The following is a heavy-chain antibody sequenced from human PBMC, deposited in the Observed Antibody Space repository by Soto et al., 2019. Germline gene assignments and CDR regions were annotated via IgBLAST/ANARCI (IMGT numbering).Heavy chain of an antibody. CDR2: ISGSGVST. CDR3: ASHGRRCGGGNCYPATLDY. V-gene: IGHV3-23*01. CDR1: GFTLSNHA. J-gene: IGHJ4*02. D-gene: IGHD2-15*01. Sequence: EVQLLESGGGLVQPGGSLRLSCAASGFTLSNHAMSWVRQAPGKGLEWVSGISGSGVSTYYADSVKGRFTISRDNSKNTLYLQMNSLRDEDTAVYYCASHGRRCGGGNCYPATLDYWGQGTLVTVSS.